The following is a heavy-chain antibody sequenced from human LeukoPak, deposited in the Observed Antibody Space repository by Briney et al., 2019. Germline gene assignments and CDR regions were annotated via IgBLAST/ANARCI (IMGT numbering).Heavy chain of an antibody. J-gene: IGHJ6*03. CDR2: IIPIFGTA. D-gene: IGHD2-2*01. CDR1: GYTFTSYY. V-gene: IGHV1-69*13. Sequence: ASVKVSCKASGYTFTSYYMHWVRQAPGQGLEWMGGIIPIFGTANYAQKFQGRVTITAGESTSTAYMELSSLRSEDTAVYYCARDKPDAAAEIRYYYYMDVWGKGTTVTVSS. CDR3: ARDKPDAAAEIRYYYYMDV.